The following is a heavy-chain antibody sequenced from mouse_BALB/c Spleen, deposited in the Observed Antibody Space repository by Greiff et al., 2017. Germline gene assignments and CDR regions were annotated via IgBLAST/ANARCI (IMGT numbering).Heavy chain of an antibody. Sequence: VQLKQSGAELVRPGALVKLSCKASGFNIKDYYMHWVKQRPEQGLEWIGWIDPENGNTIYDPKFQGKASITADTSSNTAYLQLSSLTSEDTAVYYCARRFYAMDYWGQGTSVTVSS. J-gene: IGHJ4*01. V-gene: IGHV14-1*02. CDR2: IDPENGNT. CDR3: ARRFYAMDY. CDR1: GFNIKDYY.